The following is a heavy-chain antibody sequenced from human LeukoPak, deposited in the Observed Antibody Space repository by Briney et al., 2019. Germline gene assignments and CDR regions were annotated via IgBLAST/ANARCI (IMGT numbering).Heavy chain of an antibody. V-gene: IGHV3-30*04. D-gene: IGHD3-22*01. Sequence: GRSLRLSCAASGFSITSYGMHWVRQAQGKGLEWVAVISQDGSSKKFADSVKGRFTISRDNSKNTLYLHMDSLRAEDTAVYYCARASAYYGSSGYLSFDPWGQGTLVTVAS. CDR1: GFSITSYG. CDR3: ARASAYYGSSGYLSFDP. CDR2: ISQDGSSK. J-gene: IGHJ5*02.